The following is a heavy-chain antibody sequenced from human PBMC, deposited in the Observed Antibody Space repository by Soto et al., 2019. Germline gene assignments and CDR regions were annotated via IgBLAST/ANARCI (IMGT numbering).Heavy chain of an antibody. Sequence: PGGSLRLSCAASGFAFSIYAMSWVRHAPGKGLEWVSAISGSGGSTYYADSVKGRFTISRDNSKNTLYLQMNSLRAEDTAVYYCAKTPAAYCGGDCHFDYWGQGTLVTVSS. CDR1: GFAFSIYA. CDR2: ISGSGGST. D-gene: IGHD2-21*02. V-gene: IGHV3-23*01. CDR3: AKTPAAYCGGDCHFDY. J-gene: IGHJ4*02.